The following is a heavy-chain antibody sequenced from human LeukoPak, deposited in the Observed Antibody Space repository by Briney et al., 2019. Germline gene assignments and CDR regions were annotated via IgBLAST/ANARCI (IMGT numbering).Heavy chain of an antibody. CDR2: LSGSGITT. V-gene: IGHV3-23*01. CDR3: ASGYCSSTSCYTWPHPSLDY. CDR1: GFTFSNSA. J-gene: IGHJ4*02. D-gene: IGHD2-2*02. Sequence: GGSLRLSCAASGFTFSNSAMSWVRQAPGKGLEWVSTLSGSGITTYYADSVKGRFTISRDNSKNTLYLQMNSLRAEDTAVYYCASGYCSSTSCYTWPHPSLDYWGQGTLVTVSS.